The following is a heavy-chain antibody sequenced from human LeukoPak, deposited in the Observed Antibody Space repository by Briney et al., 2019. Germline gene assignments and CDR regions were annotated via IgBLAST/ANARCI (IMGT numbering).Heavy chain of an antibody. J-gene: IGHJ1*01. Sequence: TGGSLRLSCAASGFTYSSYAMSWVRQAPGKGLEWVANIKQDGSEKYYVDSVRGRFTISRDNAKISLYLQMNSLRAEYTAVYYCATYSSSNAREFQYWGQGTLVTVSS. CDR2: IKQDGSEK. V-gene: IGHV3-7*01. D-gene: IGHD2-2*01. CDR1: GFTYSSYA. CDR3: ATYSSSNAREFQY.